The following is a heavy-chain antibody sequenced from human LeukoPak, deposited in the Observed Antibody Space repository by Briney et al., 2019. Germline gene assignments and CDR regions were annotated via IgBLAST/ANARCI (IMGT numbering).Heavy chain of an antibody. V-gene: IGHV5-51*01. CDR3: ARQGGEWELHKAGDY. CDR2: IYPGDSDT. D-gene: IGHD1-26*01. Sequence: GESLKISCKGSGYSFTSYWIGWVRQMPGKGLEWMGIIYPGDSDTRYSPSFQGQVTTSADKSISTAYLQWSSLKASDTAMYYCARQGGEWELHKAGDYWGQGTLVTVSS. CDR1: GYSFTSYW. J-gene: IGHJ4*02.